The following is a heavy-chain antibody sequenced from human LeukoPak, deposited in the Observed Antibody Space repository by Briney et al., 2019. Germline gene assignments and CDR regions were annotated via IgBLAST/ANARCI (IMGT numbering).Heavy chain of an antibody. Sequence: SETLSLTCAVYGGSFGGYYWSWIRQPPGKGLEWIGYIYYSGSTYYNPSLKSRVTISVDTSKNQFSLKLSSVTAADTAVYYCARADGYSYGSYYFDYWGQGTLVTVSS. CDR3: ARADGYSYGSYYFDY. J-gene: IGHJ4*02. CDR2: IYYSGST. CDR1: GGSFGGYY. D-gene: IGHD5-18*01. V-gene: IGHV4-30-4*08.